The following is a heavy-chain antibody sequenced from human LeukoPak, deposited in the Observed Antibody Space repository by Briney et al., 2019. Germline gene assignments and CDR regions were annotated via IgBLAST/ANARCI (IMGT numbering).Heavy chain of an antibody. CDR3: AKDRVRLGELSFKADY. V-gene: IGHV3-23*01. CDR1: GFTFSSYA. J-gene: IGHJ4*02. CDR2: ISGSGGST. D-gene: IGHD3-16*02. Sequence: GGSLRLSCAASGFTFSSYAMSWVRQAPGKGLEWVSAISGSGGSTYYADSVKGRFTISRDNSKNTLYLQMNSLRAEDTAVYYCAKDRVRLGELSFKADYWGQGTLVTVSS.